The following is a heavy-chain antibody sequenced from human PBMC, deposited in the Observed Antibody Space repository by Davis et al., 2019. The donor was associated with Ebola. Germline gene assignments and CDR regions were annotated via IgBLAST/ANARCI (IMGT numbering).Heavy chain of an antibody. J-gene: IGHJ6*02. V-gene: IGHV1-18*01. D-gene: IGHD3-22*01. CDR3: ARGPPHYYYDSSGYYHYYYYGMDV. CDR1: GYTFTSYG. CDR2: ISAYNGNT. Sequence: ASVKVSCKASGYTFTSYGISWVRQAPGQGLEWMGWISAYNGNTNYAQKLQGRVTMTRNTSISTAYMELSSLRSEDTAVYYCARGPPHYYYDSSGYYHYYYYGMDVWGQGTTGTVSS.